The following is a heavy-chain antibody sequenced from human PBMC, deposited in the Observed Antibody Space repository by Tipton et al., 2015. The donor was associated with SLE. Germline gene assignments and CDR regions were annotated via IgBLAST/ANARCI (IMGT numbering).Heavy chain of an antibody. D-gene: IGHD6-13*01. J-gene: IGHJ4*02. V-gene: IGHV4-30-2*01. Sequence: TLSLTCAVSGGSISSGGYSWSWIRQPPGKGLEWIGYIYHSGSTYYNPSLKSRVTISVDRSKNQFSLKLSSVTAADTAVYYCARAMWSSSWFYYFDYWGQGTLVTVSS. CDR2: IYHSGST. CDR1: GGSISSGGYS. CDR3: ARAMWSSSWFYYFDY.